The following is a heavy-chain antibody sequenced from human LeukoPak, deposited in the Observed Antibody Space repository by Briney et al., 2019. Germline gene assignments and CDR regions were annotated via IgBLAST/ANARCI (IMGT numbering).Heavy chain of an antibody. CDR2: IYHSGST. CDR1: GGSFSGYY. CDR3: ARLYCSGGSCYLDY. Sequence: SETLSLTCAVYGGSFSGYYWSWIRQPPGKGLEWIGEIYHSGSTNYNPSLKSRVTISVDRSKNQFSLKLSSVTAADTAVYYCARLYCSGGSCYLDYWGQGTLVTVSS. V-gene: IGHV4-34*01. D-gene: IGHD2-15*01. J-gene: IGHJ4*02.